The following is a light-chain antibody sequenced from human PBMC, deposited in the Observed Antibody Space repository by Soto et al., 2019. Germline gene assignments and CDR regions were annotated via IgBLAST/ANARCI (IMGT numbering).Light chain of an antibody. CDR3: QESFSPLYT. J-gene: IGKJ2*01. CDR2: AAS. CDR1: QTIHNF. V-gene: IGKV1-39*01. Sequence: DIQLTQSPSSLSASVGDRVTITCRASQTIHNFLNWYQQTPGKAPKLLIYAASNLRGGVPSRFSGGGSGTDFTLTIHSLQPEDFATYYCQESFSPLYTFGQGTMLDI.